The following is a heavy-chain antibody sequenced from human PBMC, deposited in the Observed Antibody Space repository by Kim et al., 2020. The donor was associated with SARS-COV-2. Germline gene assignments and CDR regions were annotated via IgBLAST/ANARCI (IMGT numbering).Heavy chain of an antibody. V-gene: IGHV3-11*01. CDR2: ISSSGSTI. CDR1: GFSFSDYY. Sequence: GGSLRLSCTASGFSFSDYYMSWIRQAPGKGLEWVSYISSSGSTIYYADSVKGRFTISRDNAKHSLYLQMNSLRAEGTAVYYCARVAVAGTGALDVWGQGTTVTVSS. D-gene: IGHD6-19*01. J-gene: IGHJ6*02. CDR3: ARVAVAGTGALDV.